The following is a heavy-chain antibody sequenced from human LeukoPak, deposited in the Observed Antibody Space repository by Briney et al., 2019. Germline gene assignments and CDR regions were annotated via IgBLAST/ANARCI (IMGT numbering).Heavy chain of an antibody. V-gene: IGHV4-39*07. J-gene: IGHJ5*02. Sequence: SETLSLTCIVSGDSISSSTYYWAWIRQPPGKGLEWIGEINHSGSTNYNPSLKSRVTISVDTSKNQFSLKLSSVTAADTAVYYCARAGPYDFWSGRQKGCWFDPWGQGTLVTVSS. CDR2: INHSGST. CDR1: GDSISSSTYY. D-gene: IGHD3-3*01. CDR3: ARAGPYDFWSGRQKGCWFDP.